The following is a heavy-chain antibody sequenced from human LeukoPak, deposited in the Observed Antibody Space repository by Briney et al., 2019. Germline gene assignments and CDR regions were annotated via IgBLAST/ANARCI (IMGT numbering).Heavy chain of an antibody. CDR2: ISYDGSNK. D-gene: IGHD2-2*01. Sequence: PGGSLRLSCAASGFTFSSYAMHWVRQAPGKGLEWVAVISYDGSNKYYADSVKGRFTISRDNSKNTLYLQMNSLRAEDTAVYYCAKEGEGKFGNTSFLGVDYWGQGTLVTVSS. J-gene: IGHJ4*02. V-gene: IGHV3-30-3*01. CDR1: GFTFSSYA. CDR3: AKEGEGKFGNTSFLGVDY.